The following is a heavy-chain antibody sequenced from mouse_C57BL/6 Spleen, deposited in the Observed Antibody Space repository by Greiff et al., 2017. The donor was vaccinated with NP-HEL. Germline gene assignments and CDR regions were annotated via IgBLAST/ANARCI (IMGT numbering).Heavy chain of an antibody. CDR1: GFTFSSYA. V-gene: IGHV5-4*03. Sequence: DVMLVESGGGLVKPGGSLKLSCAASGFTFSSYAMSWVRQTPEKRLEWVATISDGGSYTYYPDNVKGRFTISRDNAKNNLYLQMSHLKSEDTAMYYCARGAGRGYYYAMDYWGQGTSVTVSS. CDR3: ARGAGRGYYYAMDY. D-gene: IGHD3-3*01. J-gene: IGHJ4*01. CDR2: ISDGGSYT.